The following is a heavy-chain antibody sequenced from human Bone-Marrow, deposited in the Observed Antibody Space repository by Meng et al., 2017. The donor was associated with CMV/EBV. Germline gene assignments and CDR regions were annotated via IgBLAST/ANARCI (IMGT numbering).Heavy chain of an antibody. V-gene: IGHV3-33*06. CDR3: AKAGRGEVDLLGG. Sequence: GESLKISCAAFGFTFSSYGMHWVRQAPGKGLEWVAVIWYDGSNKYYADSVKGRFTISRDNSKNTLYLQMNSLRAEDTAVYYCAKAGRGEVDLLGGWGQGTLVTVSS. J-gene: IGHJ4*02. CDR1: GFTFSSYG. CDR2: IWYDGSNK. D-gene: IGHD2-15*01.